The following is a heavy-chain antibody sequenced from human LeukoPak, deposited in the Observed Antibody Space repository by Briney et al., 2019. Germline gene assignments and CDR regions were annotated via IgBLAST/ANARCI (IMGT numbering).Heavy chain of an antibody. CDR3: ARDLYCTNGVCYNWFDP. D-gene: IGHD2-8*01. CDR2: TIPIFGTA. V-gene: IGHV1-69*05. J-gene: IGHJ5*02. Sequence: ASVKVSCKASGGTFSSYAISWVRQAPGQGLEWMGGTIPIFGTANYAQKFQGRVTITTDESTSTAYMELSSLRSEDTAVYYCARDLYCTNGVCYNWFDPWGQGTLVTVSS. CDR1: GGTFSSYA.